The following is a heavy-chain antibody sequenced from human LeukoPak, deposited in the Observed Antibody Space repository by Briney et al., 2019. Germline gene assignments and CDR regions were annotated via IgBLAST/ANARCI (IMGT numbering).Heavy chain of an antibody. Sequence: GGSLRLSCAASGFTFSRYWMHWVRQAPGKGLEWVAVISYDGSNKYYADSVKGRFTISRDNSKNTLYLQMNSLRAEDTAVYYCAKEYCSSTSCYGEYGMDVWGQGTTVTVSS. CDR3: AKEYCSSTSCYGEYGMDV. D-gene: IGHD2-2*01. V-gene: IGHV3-30*18. CDR1: GFTFSRYW. CDR2: ISYDGSNK. J-gene: IGHJ6*02.